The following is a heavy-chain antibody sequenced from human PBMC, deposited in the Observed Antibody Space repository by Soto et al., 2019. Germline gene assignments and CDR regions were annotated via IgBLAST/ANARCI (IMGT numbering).Heavy chain of an antibody. J-gene: IGHJ4*02. CDR3: ARDPKTTGGQHWAFNYFDS. D-gene: IGHD2-8*02. Sequence: PGGSLRLSCAASGFRFSISPMHWVRQAPGKGPECVALISYDGTNKFYADSVKGRFTISRDNSKSALYLHVDSLRPEDAAVYYCARDPKTTGGQHWAFNYFDSWGQGTLVTVYS. CDR2: ISYDGTNK. CDR1: GFRFSISP. V-gene: IGHV3-30-3*01.